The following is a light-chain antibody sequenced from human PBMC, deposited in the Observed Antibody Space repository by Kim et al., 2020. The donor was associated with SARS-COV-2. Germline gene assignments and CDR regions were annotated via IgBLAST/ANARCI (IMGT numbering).Light chain of an antibody. Sequence: GKTVPISSSGSSGSIASKYVKWYQQRPGSAPTTVIYEDNQRPSGVPDRFSGSIDSSSNSASLTISGLKTEDEADYYCQSYDSSNWVFGGGTQLTVL. J-gene: IGLJ3*02. CDR3: QSYDSSNWV. CDR1: SGSIASKY. CDR2: EDN. V-gene: IGLV6-57*02.